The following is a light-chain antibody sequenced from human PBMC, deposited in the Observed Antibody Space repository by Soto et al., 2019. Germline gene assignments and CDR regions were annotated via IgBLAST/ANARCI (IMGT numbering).Light chain of an antibody. CDR2: DVS. V-gene: IGLV2-14*01. Sequence: SVLTQPASVSGSPGQSITIPCTGTSSDVGGYNYVSWYQQHPGKAPKLMIYDVSNRPSGVSNRFSGSKSGNTASLTISGLQAEDDADYYCSSYTSSSTSYVFGTGTKVTVL. CDR3: SSYTSSSTSYV. J-gene: IGLJ1*01. CDR1: SSDVGGYNY.